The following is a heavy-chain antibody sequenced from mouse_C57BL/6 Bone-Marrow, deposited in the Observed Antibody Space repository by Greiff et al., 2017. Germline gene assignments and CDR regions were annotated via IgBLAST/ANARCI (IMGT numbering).Heavy chain of an antibody. V-gene: IGHV1-42*01. D-gene: IGHD4-1*01. J-gene: IGHJ4*01. CDR2: INPSTGGT. CDR1: GYSFTGYY. CDR3: ARYKLTGTVGVWMDY. Sequence: VQLKQSGPELVKPGASVKISCKASGYSFTGYYMNWVKQSPEKSLEWIGDINPSTGGTTYNQKFKAKATLTVDKSSSTAYMQLKSLTSEDSAVYYCARYKLTGTVGVWMDYWGQGTSGTVSS.